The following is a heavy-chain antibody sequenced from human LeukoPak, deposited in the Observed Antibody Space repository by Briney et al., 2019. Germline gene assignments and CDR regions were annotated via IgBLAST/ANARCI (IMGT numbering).Heavy chain of an antibody. D-gene: IGHD2-21*01. CDR2: IGGRDGGT. Sequence: GASLRLSCAASGFIFSNYAMSWVRQAPGKGLEWVSAIGGRDGGTYYADSVKGRFTISIDNSKNTLYLQMNSLRPEDTAVYYCASDRRLNGDTSYSSAFDYWGQGTLVTVSS. CDR1: GFIFSNYA. V-gene: IGHV3-23*01. CDR3: ASDRRLNGDTSYSSAFDY. J-gene: IGHJ4*02.